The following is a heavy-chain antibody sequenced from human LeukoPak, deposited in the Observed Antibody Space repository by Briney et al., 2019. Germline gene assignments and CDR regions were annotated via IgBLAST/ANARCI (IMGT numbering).Heavy chain of an antibody. CDR1: DDSITMYY. CDR2: VDHTGST. Sequence: SETLSLTCSVSDDSITMYYWTWIRQPPGKGLEWIGYVDHTGSTNYNPSLKSRVTISVDTSKNQFSLKLSSVTAADTAVYYCARGYWTDTPLVGYWGQGTLVTVSS. D-gene: IGHD1-1*01. CDR3: ARGYWTDTPLVGY. V-gene: IGHV4-59*01. J-gene: IGHJ4*02.